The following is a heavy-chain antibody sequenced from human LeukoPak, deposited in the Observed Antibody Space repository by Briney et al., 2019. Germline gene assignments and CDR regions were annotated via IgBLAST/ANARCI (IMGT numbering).Heavy chain of an antibody. D-gene: IGHD5/OR15-5a*01. J-gene: IGHJ4*02. Sequence: PGGSLRLSCAASGFTFSDAWMNWVRQAPGKGLEWVGRTKSKTDGETTENAASVKGRFTISRDDSKNTLYLQMNSLKTEDTAVYYCTASMEVSTYFDYWGQGTLVTVSS. CDR1: GFTFSDAW. CDR2: TKSKTDGETT. V-gene: IGHV3-15*01. CDR3: TASMEVSTYFDY.